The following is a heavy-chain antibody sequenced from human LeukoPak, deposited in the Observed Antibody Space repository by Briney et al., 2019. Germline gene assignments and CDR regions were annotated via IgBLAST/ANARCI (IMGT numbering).Heavy chain of an antibody. Sequence: SETLSLTCTVSGGSISSSTYHGGWIRQPPGKGLEWIGSIYYSGSTYYNPSLKSRVTISVDTSKNQFSLKLSSVTAPDTAVYYCATVSMVRGVESDYWGQGTLVTVSS. V-gene: IGHV4-39*01. CDR1: GGSISSSTYH. CDR3: ATVSMVRGVESDY. D-gene: IGHD3-10*01. CDR2: IYYSGST. J-gene: IGHJ4*02.